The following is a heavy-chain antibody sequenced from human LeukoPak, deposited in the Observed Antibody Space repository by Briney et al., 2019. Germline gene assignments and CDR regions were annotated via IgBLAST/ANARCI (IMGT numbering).Heavy chain of an antibody. J-gene: IGHJ4*02. CDR1: GYTFTSYA. V-gene: IGHV1-3*01. CDR3: ARSGNYSPFDY. D-gene: IGHD1-7*01. CDR2: INAGNGNT. Sequence: ASVKVSCNASGYTFTSYAMHWVRQAPGQRLEWMGWINAGNGNTKYSQKFQGRVTITRDTSASTAYMELSSLRSEDTAVYYCARSGNYSPFDYWGQGTLVTVSS.